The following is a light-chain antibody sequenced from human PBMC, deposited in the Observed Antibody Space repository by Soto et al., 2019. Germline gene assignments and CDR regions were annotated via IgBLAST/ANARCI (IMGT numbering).Light chain of an antibody. V-gene: IGKV3D-15*01. CDR3: QQYNDWPLT. CDR2: DIS. Sequence: EIVMTQSPATLSLSPGERATLCFRASRSVSSNLAWYQQKPGQAPSLLIYDISARATGIPTRFSGSGSGTEFTLTISSLQSEDFAVYYCQQYNDWPLTFGGGTKVDI. CDR1: RSVSSN. J-gene: IGKJ4*01.